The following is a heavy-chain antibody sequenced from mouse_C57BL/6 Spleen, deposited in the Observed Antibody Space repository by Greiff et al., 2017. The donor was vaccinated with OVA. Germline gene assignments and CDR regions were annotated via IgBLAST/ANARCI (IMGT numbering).Heavy chain of an antibody. J-gene: IGHJ3*01. CDR2: IDPSYSYT. CDR1: GYTFTSYW. V-gene: IGHV1-69*01. CDR3: ARGDSSGYRGAGFAY. D-gene: IGHD3-2*02. Sequence: QVQLQQPGAELVMPGASVKLSCKASGYTFTSYWMHWVKQRPGQGLEWIGEIDPSYSYTNYNQKFKGKSTLTVDKSSSTAYMQLSSLTSEDSAVYYCARGDSSGYRGAGFAYWGQGTLVTVSA.